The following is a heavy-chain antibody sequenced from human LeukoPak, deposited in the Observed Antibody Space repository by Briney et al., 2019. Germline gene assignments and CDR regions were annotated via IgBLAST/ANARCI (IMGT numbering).Heavy chain of an antibody. V-gene: IGHV3-33*01. Sequence: PGGSLRLSCAASGFTFSSYGMHWVRQAPGKGLEWVAVIWYDGSNKYYADSVKGRFTISRDNSKNTLYLQMNSLRAEDTAVYYCARVLSQYYYYYGMDAWGQGTTVTASS. D-gene: IGHD3-10*01. J-gene: IGHJ6*02. CDR3: ARVLSQYYYYYGMDA. CDR2: IWYDGSNK. CDR1: GFTFSSYG.